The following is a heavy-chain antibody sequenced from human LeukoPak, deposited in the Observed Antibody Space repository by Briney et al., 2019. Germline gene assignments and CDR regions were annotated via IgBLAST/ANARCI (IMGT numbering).Heavy chain of an antibody. CDR3: ATKTPGNYPYDY. J-gene: IGHJ4*02. Sequence: GGSLRLSCAASGLTFSTSPMNWVRQAPGKGLEWASTSGTTGDTYYADSVKGRFTISRDNSKNTLYLQMTSLRAEDTALYYCATKTPGNYPYDYWGQGTLVIVSP. CDR2: TSGTTGDT. D-gene: IGHD3-22*01. V-gene: IGHV3-23*01. CDR1: GLTFSTSP.